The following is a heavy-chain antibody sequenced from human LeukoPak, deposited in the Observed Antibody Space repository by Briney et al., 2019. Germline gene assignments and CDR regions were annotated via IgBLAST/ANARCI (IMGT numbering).Heavy chain of an antibody. Sequence: GXYLRLSCAASGFTFRRNAMSWVGQAQGKGGEGGSAISGSGGSTLYADSGKGRITIYRDNTKNTMYLQMNRLRAEDTGVYYIAKVEALISVSGLVDYWRQGTLLTVSS. D-gene: IGHD6-19*01. V-gene: IGHV3-23*01. CDR1: GFTFRRNA. CDR3: AKVEALISVSGLVDY. J-gene: IGHJ4*02. CDR2: ISGSGGST.